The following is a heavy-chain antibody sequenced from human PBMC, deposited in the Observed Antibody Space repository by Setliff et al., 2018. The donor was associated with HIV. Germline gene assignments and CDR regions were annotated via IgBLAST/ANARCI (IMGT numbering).Heavy chain of an antibody. CDR3: ARDGYSSSWYVISGSFDY. J-gene: IGHJ4*02. Sequence: PSETLSLTCIVSGGSISSSSYYWGWIRQPPGKGLGWIGTVYYSGSTYYNPSLKSRVTISVDTSENQFSLKLSSVTAADTAVYYCARDGYSSSWYVISGSFDYWGQGILVTVSS. CDR2: VYYSGST. CDR1: GGSISSSSYY. D-gene: IGHD6-13*01. V-gene: IGHV4-39*07.